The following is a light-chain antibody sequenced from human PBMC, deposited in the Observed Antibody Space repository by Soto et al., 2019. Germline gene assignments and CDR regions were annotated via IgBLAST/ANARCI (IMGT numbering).Light chain of an antibody. CDR3: QQYDSSLT. J-gene: IGKJ1*01. CDR2: GAS. CDR1: QSVSSRF. V-gene: IGKV3-20*01. Sequence: DIVLTQSPASLSLPPGERATLSCRASQSVSSRFLAWYQQKPGQAPRLLIYGASRRATGIADRFTVSGSGTDFTLTISRLEPEDYAVYYCQQYDSSLTFGLGTKVEIK.